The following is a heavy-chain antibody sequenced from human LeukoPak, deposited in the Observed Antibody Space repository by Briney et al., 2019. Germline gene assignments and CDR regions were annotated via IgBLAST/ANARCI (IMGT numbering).Heavy chain of an antibody. CDR1: GGSFSGYY. Sequence: SETLSLTCAVYGGSFSGYYWSWIRQPTGKGLEWIGEINHSGSTNYNPSLKSRVTISVDTSKNQFSLKLSSVTAADTAVYYCARRRGDYYGSGSYNYWGQGTLVTVSS. J-gene: IGHJ4*02. CDR3: ARRRGDYYGSGSYNY. CDR2: INHSGST. D-gene: IGHD3-10*01. V-gene: IGHV4-34*01.